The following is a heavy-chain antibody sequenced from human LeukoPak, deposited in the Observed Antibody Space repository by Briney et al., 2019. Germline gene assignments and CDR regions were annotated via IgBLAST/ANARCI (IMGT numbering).Heavy chain of an antibody. CDR2: ISSSGTTI. CDR1: GFTFSSYS. Sequence: GGSLRLSCAASGFTFSSYSMNWVRQAPGKGLEWVSYISSSGTTIYFADSVKGRFTISRDNAKNSLYLQMNSLRDEDTAVYYCARAIYDSSGFGDYWGQGTLVTVSS. J-gene: IGHJ4*02. D-gene: IGHD3-22*01. CDR3: ARAIYDSSGFGDY. V-gene: IGHV3-48*02.